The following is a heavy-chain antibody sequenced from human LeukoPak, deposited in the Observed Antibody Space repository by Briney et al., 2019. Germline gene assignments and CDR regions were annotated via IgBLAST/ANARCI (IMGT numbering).Heavy chain of an antibody. CDR3: ARGVVVPAATSGDHPKGLRYRDY. CDR2: IKQDGSEK. J-gene: IGHJ4*02. D-gene: IGHD2-2*01. Sequence: PGGSLRLSCAASGFTFSSYWMTWVRQAPGKGLEWVANIKQDGSEKYYVDSVKGRFTISRDNAKNSLYLEMNSLRAEDTAVYYCARGVVVPAATSGDHPKGLRYRDYWGQGTLVTVSS. CDR1: GFTFSSYW. V-gene: IGHV3-7*01.